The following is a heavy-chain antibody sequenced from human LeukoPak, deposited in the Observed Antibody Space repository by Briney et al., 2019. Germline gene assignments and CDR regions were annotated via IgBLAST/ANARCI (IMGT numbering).Heavy chain of an antibody. CDR2: INHSGST. D-gene: IGHD1-26*01. V-gene: IGHV4-34*01. CDR1: GGSFSGYY. Sequence: SETLSLTCAVYGGSFSGYYWSWIRQPPGKGLEWIGEINHSGSTNYNPSLKSRVTISVGTSKNQFSLKLSSVTAADTAVYYCARGVMGATDFDYWGQGTLVTVSS. J-gene: IGHJ4*02. CDR3: ARGVMGATDFDY.